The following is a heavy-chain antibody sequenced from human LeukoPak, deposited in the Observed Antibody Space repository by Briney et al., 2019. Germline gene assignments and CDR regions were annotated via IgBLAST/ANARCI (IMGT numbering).Heavy chain of an antibody. CDR2: INPSGGST. CDR1: GYTFTIYY. D-gene: IGHD3-22*01. J-gene: IGHJ4*02. V-gene: IGHV1-46*01. Sequence: ASVKVSCKASGYTFTIYYLYWVRQAPGQGLEWMGVINPSGGSTTSAQKFQGGVTMTRDTSTSTVYMELRSLRSADTAVYYCARGPGPADDGGGYCFDYWGQGTLVTVSS. CDR3: ARGPGPADDGGGYCFDY.